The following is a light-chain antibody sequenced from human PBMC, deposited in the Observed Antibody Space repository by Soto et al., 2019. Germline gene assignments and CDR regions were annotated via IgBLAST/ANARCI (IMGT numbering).Light chain of an antibody. Sequence: QSVLTQPDSVSGSPGQSITISCTGTSSDVGGYNYVSWYQQHPGKAPKLMIYEVSNRPSGVSNRFSGSKSGNTASLTISGLQAEDEADYYCSSYTTSSTEVFGGGTKVTV. CDR1: SSDVGGYNY. CDR2: EVS. J-gene: IGLJ2*01. CDR3: SSYTTSSTEV. V-gene: IGLV2-14*01.